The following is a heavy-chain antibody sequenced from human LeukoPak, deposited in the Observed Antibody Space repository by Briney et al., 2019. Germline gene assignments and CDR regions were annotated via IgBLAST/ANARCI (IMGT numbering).Heavy chain of an antibody. V-gene: IGHV4-34*01. CDR2: INHSGST. D-gene: IGHD3-10*01. CDR3: ARGKKYYYGSGSYPYYFDY. J-gene: IGHJ4*02. Sequence: PSETLSLTCAVYGGSFSGYYWSWIRQPPGKGLEWIGEINHSGSTNYNPSHKSRVTISVDTSKNQFSLKLSSVTAADTAVYYCARGKKYYYGSGSYPYYFDYWGQGTLVTVSS. CDR1: GGSFSGYY.